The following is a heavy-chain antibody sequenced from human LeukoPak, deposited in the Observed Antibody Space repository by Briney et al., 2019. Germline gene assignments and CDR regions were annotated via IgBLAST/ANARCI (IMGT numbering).Heavy chain of an antibody. CDR3: ARSAIESDAFDI. Sequence: GGSLRLSCAASGFTFSSYSMNWVRQAPGKGLEWVSSISSSSSYIYYADSMKGRFTISRDNAKNSLYLQMNSLRVEDTAVYYCARSAIESDAFDIRGQGTMVTVSS. D-gene: IGHD5-18*01. CDR1: GFTFSSYS. V-gene: IGHV3-21*01. J-gene: IGHJ3*02. CDR2: ISSSSSYI.